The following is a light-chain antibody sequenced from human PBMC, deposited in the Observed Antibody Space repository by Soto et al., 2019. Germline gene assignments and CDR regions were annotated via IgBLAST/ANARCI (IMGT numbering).Light chain of an antibody. CDR2: GAS. Sequence: DIQMTQSPSSLSASVGDRVTITCQASQDISNYLNWYQQKPGKAPKLLIYGASSLQSGVPSRFSGSGSETDFTLTISSLQPEHFATYSCQQSYSTTWTFGQGTKVDI. CDR3: QQSYSTTWT. V-gene: IGKV1-39*01. CDR1: QDISNY. J-gene: IGKJ1*01.